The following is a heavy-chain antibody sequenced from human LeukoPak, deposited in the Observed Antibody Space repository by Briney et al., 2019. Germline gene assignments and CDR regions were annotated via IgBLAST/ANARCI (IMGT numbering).Heavy chain of an antibody. D-gene: IGHD4-17*01. V-gene: IGHV3-21*01. J-gene: IGHJ3*02. CDR3: ARDRRLGDYNDAFDI. Sequence: GGSLRLSCAPSGFTFSSYSMNWVRQAPGKGLEWVSSISSSSSYIYYADSVKGRFTISRDNAKNSLYLQMNSLRAEDTAVYYCARDRRLGDYNDAFDIWGQGTMVTVSS. CDR2: ISSSSSYI. CDR1: GFTFSSYS.